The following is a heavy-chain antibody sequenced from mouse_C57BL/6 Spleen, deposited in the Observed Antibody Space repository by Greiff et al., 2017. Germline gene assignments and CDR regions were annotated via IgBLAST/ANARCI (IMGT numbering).Heavy chain of an antibody. Sequence: EVQLKESGPGMVKPSQSLSLTCTVTGYSITSGYDWHWIRHFPGNTLEWMGNISYSGSTNYNPSLNSRISITHDTSKNHFFLKLNSVTTEDTATYYCARKGHYWYFDVWGTGTTVTVSS. D-gene: IGHD3-3*01. CDR1: GYSITSGYD. CDR3: ARKGHYWYFDV. J-gene: IGHJ1*03. CDR2: ISYSGST. V-gene: IGHV3-1*01.